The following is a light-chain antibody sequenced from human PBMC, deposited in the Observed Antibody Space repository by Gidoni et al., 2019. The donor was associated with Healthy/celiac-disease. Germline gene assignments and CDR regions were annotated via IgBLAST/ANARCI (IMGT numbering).Light chain of an antibody. V-gene: IGKV1-33*01. CDR1: QDISNY. CDR2: DAS. J-gene: IGKJ5*01. Sequence: DIQMTQSPSSLSASVGDRVTITCQASQDISNYLKWYQQKPRKAPKHLIYDASNLETGVPSMFSGSGSGTDFTFTISSLQPEDIATYYCQQYDKRPTFGQGTRLEIK. CDR3: QQYDKRPT.